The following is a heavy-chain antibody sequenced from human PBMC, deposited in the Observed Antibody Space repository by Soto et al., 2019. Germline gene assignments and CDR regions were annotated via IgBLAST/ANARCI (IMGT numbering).Heavy chain of an antibody. CDR3: ARDMVRGVQPPSGLDY. J-gene: IGHJ4*02. D-gene: IGHD3-10*01. CDR1: GGTFSSYS. V-gene: IGHV1-69*13. CDR2: IIPIFGTA. Sequence: SVKVSCKASGGTFSSYSISWVRQAPEQGLEWMGGIIPIFGTANYAQKFQGRVTITADESTSTAYMELSSLRSEDAAVYYCARDMVRGVQPPSGLDYWGQGTLVTVSS.